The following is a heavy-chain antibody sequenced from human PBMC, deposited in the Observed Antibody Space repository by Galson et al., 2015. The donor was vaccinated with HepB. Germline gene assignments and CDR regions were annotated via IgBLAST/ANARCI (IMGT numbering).Heavy chain of an antibody. CDR3: ARGNQIVVVITKGKMNFDY. Sequence: SETLSLTCAVYGGSFSGYYWSWIRQPPGKGLEWIGEINHSGSTNYNPSLKSRVTISVDTSKNQFSLKLSSVTAADTAVYYCARGNQIVVVITKGKMNFDYWGQGTLVTVSS. V-gene: IGHV4-34*01. D-gene: IGHD3-22*01. CDR1: GGSFSGYY. CDR2: INHSGST. J-gene: IGHJ4*02.